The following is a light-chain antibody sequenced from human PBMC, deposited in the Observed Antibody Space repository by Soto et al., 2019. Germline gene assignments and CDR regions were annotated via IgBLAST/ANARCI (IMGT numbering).Light chain of an antibody. Sequence: DIQMTQSPSSLSASVGDRVTITCRASQSISSYLNWYPQKPGKAPKLLIYAASSLQSGVPSRFSGSGSGTDFTLTISSLQPEDFATYYCQQSYSTRFTFGPGTNVDI. J-gene: IGKJ3*01. V-gene: IGKV1-39*01. CDR2: AAS. CDR1: QSISSY. CDR3: QQSYSTRFT.